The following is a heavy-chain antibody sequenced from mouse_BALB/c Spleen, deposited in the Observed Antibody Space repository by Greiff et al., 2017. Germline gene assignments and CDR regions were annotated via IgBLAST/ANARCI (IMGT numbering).Heavy chain of an antibody. CDR3: ARSFITTVVEGYFDV. J-gene: IGHJ1*01. D-gene: IGHD1-1*01. CDR1: GYSFTGYY. Sequence: EVQLQQSGPELVKPGASVKISCKASGYSFTGYYMHWVKQSHVKSLEWIGRINPYNGATSYNQNFKDKASLTVDKSSSTAYMELHSLTSEDSAVYYCARSFITTVVEGYFDVWGAGTTVTVSS. V-gene: IGHV1-26*01. CDR2: INPYNGAT.